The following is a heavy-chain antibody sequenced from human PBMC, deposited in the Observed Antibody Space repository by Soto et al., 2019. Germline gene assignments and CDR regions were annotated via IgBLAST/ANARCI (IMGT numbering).Heavy chain of an antibody. CDR3: ARGLYYYDSRGYWGY. V-gene: IGHV3-48*02. CDR2: ISSSSSTI. J-gene: IGHJ4*02. D-gene: IGHD3-22*01. CDR1: GFTFSSYS. Sequence: EVQLVESGGGLVQPGGSLRLSCAASGFTFSSYSMNWVRQAPGKGLEWVSYISSSSSTIYYADSVKGRFTISRDNAKNSLYLQMNSLIDDDTAVYYCARGLYYYDSRGYWGYWGQGTLVTVSS.